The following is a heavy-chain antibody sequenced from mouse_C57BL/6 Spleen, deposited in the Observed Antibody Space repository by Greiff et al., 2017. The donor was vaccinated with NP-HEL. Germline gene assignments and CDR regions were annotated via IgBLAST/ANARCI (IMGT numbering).Heavy chain of an antibody. J-gene: IGHJ1*03. CDR1: GYAFTNYL. V-gene: IGHV1-54*01. CDR3: ARSIITTVVASPYWYFDV. CDR2: INPGSGGT. D-gene: IGHD1-1*01. Sequence: LVESGAELVRPGTSVKVSCKASGYAFTNYLIEWVKQRPGQGLEWIGVINPGSGGTNYNEKFKGKATLTADKSSSTAYMQLSSLTSEDSAVYFCARSIITTVVASPYWYFDVWGTGTTVTVSS.